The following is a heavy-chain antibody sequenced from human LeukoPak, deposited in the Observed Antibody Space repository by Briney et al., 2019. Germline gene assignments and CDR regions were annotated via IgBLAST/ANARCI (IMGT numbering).Heavy chain of an antibody. CDR3: ARDMGYYGSGSLRTGYGMDV. CDR2: IYYSGST. Sequence: SETLSLTCTVSGGSISSYYWSWIRQPPGKGLEWIGYIYYSGSTNYNPSLKSRATISVDTSKNQFSLKLSSVTAADTAVYYCARDMGYYGSGSLRTGYGMDVWGQGTTVTVSS. CDR1: GGSISSYY. D-gene: IGHD3-10*01. J-gene: IGHJ6*02. V-gene: IGHV4-59*01.